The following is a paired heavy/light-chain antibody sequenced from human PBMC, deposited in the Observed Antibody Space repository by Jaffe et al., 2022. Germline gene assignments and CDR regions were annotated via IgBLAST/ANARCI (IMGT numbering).Light chain of an antibody. CDR1: QGISSY. J-gene: IGKJ3*01. V-gene: IGKV1-8*01. Sequence: AIRMTQSPSSFSASTGDRVTITCRASQGISSYLAWYQQKPGKAPKLLIYAASTLQSGVPSRFSGSGSGTDFTLTISCLQSEDFATYYCQQYYSYPLFTFGPGTKVDIK. CDR3: QQYYSYPLFT. CDR2: AAS.
Heavy chain of an antibody. CDR3: ARHLYGSGSYYNVHPNPFDY. V-gene: IGHV4-39*01. D-gene: IGHD3-10*01. J-gene: IGHJ4*02. CDR1: GGSISSSSYY. Sequence: QLQLQESGPGLVKPSETLSLTCTVSGGSISSSSYYWGWIRQPPGKGLEWIGSIYYSGSTYYNPSLKSRVTISVDTSKNQFSLKLSSVTAADTAVYYCARHLYGSGSYYNVHPNPFDYWGQGTLVTVSS. CDR2: IYYSGST.